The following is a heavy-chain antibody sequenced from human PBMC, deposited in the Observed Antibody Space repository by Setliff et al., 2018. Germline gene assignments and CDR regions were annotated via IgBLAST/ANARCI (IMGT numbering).Heavy chain of an antibody. J-gene: IGHJ4*02. CDR2: INHSGST. V-gene: IGHV4-34*01. D-gene: IGHD5-12*01. CDR3: ARGGYSRGPPVYYFDY. CDR1: GGSFSGYY. Sequence: SETLSLTCAVYGGSFSGYYWSWIRQPPGEGLEWIGEINHSGSTNYNPSLKSRVTISVDTSKNQFSLKLSSVIAADTAVYYCARGGYSRGPPVYYFDYWGQGTLVTVSS.